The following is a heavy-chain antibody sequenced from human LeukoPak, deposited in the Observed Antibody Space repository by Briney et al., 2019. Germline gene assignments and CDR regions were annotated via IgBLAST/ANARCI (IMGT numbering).Heavy chain of an antibody. CDR2: ISGSGGST. V-gene: IGHV3-23*01. J-gene: IGHJ5*02. Sequence: GGSLRLSCAASGFTFSSYGMSWVRQAPGKGLEWVSAISGSGGSTYYADSVKGRFTISRDNSKNTLFLQMNSLRAEDTAVYYCARSSTDYGDNWFDPWGQGTLVTVSS. D-gene: IGHD4-17*01. CDR3: ARSSTDYGDNWFDP. CDR1: GFTFSSYG.